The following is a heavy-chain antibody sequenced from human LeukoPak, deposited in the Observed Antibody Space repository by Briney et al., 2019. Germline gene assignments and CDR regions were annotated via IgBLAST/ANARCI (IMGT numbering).Heavy chain of an antibody. V-gene: IGHV3-30*04. CDR1: GFTFSNYA. CDR2: ISYDANDK. Sequence: PGGSLRLSCAASGFTFSNYAMHWVRQAPGKGLEWGEVISYDANDKYYADSVKGRFTISRDNSKNTLYLQMNNLRAEDTAVYYCARDVSVVVLSSTPTQIDYWGQGTLVTVSS. CDR3: ARDVSVVVLSSTPTQIDY. J-gene: IGHJ4*02. D-gene: IGHD3-22*01.